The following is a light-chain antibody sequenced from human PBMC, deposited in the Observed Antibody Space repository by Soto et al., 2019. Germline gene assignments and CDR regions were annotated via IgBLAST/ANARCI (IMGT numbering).Light chain of an antibody. CDR2: EVT. Sequence: QSALTQPASVSGSPGQSITISCTGTSSDVGAYNYVSWYQHHPGKVPKLLIYEVTNRPSGVSDRFSGSKSGNTASLTISGLQAEDEADYYCSSKRDSSTLFVSGNGTKVTVL. V-gene: IGLV2-14*01. CDR1: SSDVGAYNY. CDR3: SSKRDSSTLFV. J-gene: IGLJ1*01.